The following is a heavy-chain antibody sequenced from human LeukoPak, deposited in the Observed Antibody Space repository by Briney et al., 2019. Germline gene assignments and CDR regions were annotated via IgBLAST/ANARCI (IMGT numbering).Heavy chain of an antibody. CDR3: ARRKRGSGGPFDY. CDR2: MDYSGST. CDR1: GRSISDYY. J-gene: IGHJ4*02. V-gene: IGHV4-59*08. D-gene: IGHD6-19*01. Sequence: PSETLSLTCTVSGRSISDYYWTWIRQSPGTGLEWIGYMDYSGSTAYNPSLKSRVTISIDTSKKQFSLELSSVTAADTAIYFCARRKRGSGGPFDYWGQGTLVTVSS.